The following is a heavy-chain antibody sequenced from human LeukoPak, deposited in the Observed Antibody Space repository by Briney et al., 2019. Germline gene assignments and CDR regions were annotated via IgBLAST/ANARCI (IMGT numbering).Heavy chain of an antibody. J-gene: IGHJ4*02. D-gene: IGHD2-21*02. CDR1: GFTFSSYA. CDR2: ISYDGSNK. Sequence: GGSLRLSCAASGFTFSSYAMHWVRQAPGKGLEWVAVISYDGSNKYYADSVKGRFTISRDNSKNTLYLQMNSLRAEDTAVYYCARVNDVAYCGGDCYYTHYYFDYWGQGTLVTVSS. CDR3: ARVNDVAYCGGDCYYTHYYFDY. V-gene: IGHV3-30-3*01.